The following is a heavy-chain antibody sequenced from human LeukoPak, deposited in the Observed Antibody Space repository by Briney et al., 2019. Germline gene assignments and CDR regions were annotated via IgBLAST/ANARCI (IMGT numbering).Heavy chain of an antibody. D-gene: IGHD3/OR15-3a*01. V-gene: IGHV3-11*01. CDR3: ARGSDWNAFDS. CDR2: ISSRGRTI. Sequence: GGSLRLSCAASGFTFNDYYMSWIRQAPGKGLEWVSYISSRGRTIYYADSVKGRFTISRDNGENSLYLRMNSLRVEDTALYYCARGSDWNAFDSWGQGTMVTVSS. J-gene: IGHJ3*02. CDR1: GFTFNDYY.